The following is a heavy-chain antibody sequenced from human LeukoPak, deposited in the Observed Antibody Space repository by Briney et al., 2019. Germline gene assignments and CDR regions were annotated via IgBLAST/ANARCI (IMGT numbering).Heavy chain of an antibody. CDR1: GDSVSSNSAA. Sequence: SQTLSLTCAISGDSVSSNSAAWNWIRQSPSRGLEWLGRTYYRTKWYNDYAVSVKSRITINPDTSKNQFSLQLNSVTPEDTAVYYCARDIVAPGDYYYYMDVWGKGTTVTVSS. J-gene: IGHJ6*03. CDR2: TYYRTKWYN. CDR3: ARDIVAPGDYYYYMDV. V-gene: IGHV6-1*01. D-gene: IGHD5-12*01.